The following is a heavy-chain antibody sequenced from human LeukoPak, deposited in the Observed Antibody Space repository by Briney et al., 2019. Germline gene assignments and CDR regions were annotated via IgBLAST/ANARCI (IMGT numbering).Heavy chain of an antibody. V-gene: IGHV3-9*03. D-gene: IGHD2-15*01. Sequence: GGSLRLSCAASGFTFDDYAMHWVRQAPGKGLEWVSGISWNSGSIGYADSVKGRFTISRDNAKNSLYLQMNSLRAEDMASYYCAKDMAGSGDDAFDIWGQGTMVTVSS. J-gene: IGHJ3*02. CDR2: ISWNSGSI. CDR3: AKDMAGSGDDAFDI. CDR1: GFTFDDYA.